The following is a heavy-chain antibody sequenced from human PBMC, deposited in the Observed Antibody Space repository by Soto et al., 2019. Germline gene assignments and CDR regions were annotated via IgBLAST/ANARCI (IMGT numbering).Heavy chain of an antibody. J-gene: IGHJ4*02. CDR3: ASRDPGTSVDY. Sequence: SETLSLTCAVSGGSFTSNNCWTWGRQPPGQGLEWIGEIYRTGSTNYNPSLKSRVTISLDKYENQFSLKVTSLTAADTAVYYCASRDPGTSVDYWGQGTLVTVSS. D-gene: IGHD1-7*01. V-gene: IGHV4-4*02. CDR1: GGSFTSNNC. CDR2: IYRTGST.